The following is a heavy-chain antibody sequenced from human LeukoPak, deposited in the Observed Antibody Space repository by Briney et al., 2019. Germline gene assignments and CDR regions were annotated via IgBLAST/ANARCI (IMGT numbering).Heavy chain of an antibody. D-gene: IGHD4-17*01. V-gene: IGHV4-38-2*02. CDR1: GYSISSGYY. CDR2: IYYSGST. CDR3: ARDTVTPRVYFDY. J-gene: IGHJ4*02. Sequence: SETLSLTCSVSGYSISSGYYWDWIRQPPGQGLEWIGSIYYSGSTYYNPSLKSRVTISVDTSKNQFSLKLSSVTAADTAVYYCARDTVTPRVYFDYWGQGTLVTVSS.